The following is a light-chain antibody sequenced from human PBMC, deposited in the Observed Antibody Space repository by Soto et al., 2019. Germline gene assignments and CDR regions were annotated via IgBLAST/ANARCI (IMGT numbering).Light chain of an antibody. CDR1: SSDVGSYNL. J-gene: IGLJ1*01. V-gene: IGLV2-14*01. CDR3: SSYKSSRTLPYV. CDR2: DVN. Sequence: QSALTQPASVSGSPGQSITISCTGTSSDVGSYNLVSWYQQYPDKAPKLMIFDVNTRPSGVSNRFSGSESGNTASLTISGLQAEDEDDYYCSSYKSSRTLPYVFGTGTKVTVL.